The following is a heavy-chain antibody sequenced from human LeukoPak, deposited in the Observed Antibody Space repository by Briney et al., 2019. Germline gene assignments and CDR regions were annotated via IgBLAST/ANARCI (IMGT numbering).Heavy chain of an antibody. CDR2: IYSGGST. J-gene: IGHJ4*02. V-gene: IGHV3-53*01. CDR1: GFTFSNFW. CDR3: ARSFSSSWLFDY. D-gene: IGHD6-13*01. Sequence: GGSLRLSCAASGFTFSNFWMHWVRQAPGKGLEWVSVIYSGGSTYYADSVKGRFTISRDNSKNTLYLQMNSLRAEDTAVYYCARSFSSSWLFDYWGQGTLVTVSS.